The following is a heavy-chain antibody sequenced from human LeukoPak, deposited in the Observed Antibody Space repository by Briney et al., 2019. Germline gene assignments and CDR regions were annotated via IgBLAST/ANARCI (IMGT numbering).Heavy chain of an antibody. Sequence: ASVKVSCKASGYTFTSYGISWVRQAPGQGLEWTGWISAYNGNTNYAQKLQGRVTMTTDTSTSTAYMELRSLRSDDTAAYYCARDDIVVVPAAASAEYFQHWGQGTLVTVSS. CDR2: ISAYNGNT. J-gene: IGHJ1*01. V-gene: IGHV1-18*01. CDR1: GYTFTSYG. D-gene: IGHD2-2*01. CDR3: ARDDIVVVPAAASAEYFQH.